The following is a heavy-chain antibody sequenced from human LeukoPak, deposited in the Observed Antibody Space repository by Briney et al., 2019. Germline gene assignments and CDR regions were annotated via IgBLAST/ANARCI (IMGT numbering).Heavy chain of an antibody. CDR3: AREGHSGYDPMGY. J-gene: IGHJ4*02. CDR2: ISSSSSYI. V-gene: IGHV3-21*01. CDR1: GFTFSSYS. Sequence: PGGSLRPSCAASGFTFSSYSTNWVRQAPGKGLEWVSSISSSSSYIYYADSVKGRFTISRDNAKNSLYLQMNSLRAEDTAVYYCAREGHSGYDPMGYWGQGTLVTVSS. D-gene: IGHD5-12*01.